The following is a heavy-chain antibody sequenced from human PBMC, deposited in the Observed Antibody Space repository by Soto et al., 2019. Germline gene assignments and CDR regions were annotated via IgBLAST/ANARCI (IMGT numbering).Heavy chain of an antibody. CDR1: GYTFTSYG. CDR3: VRESTIMITFGVPAFDI. D-gene: IGHD3-16*01. V-gene: IGHV1-18*01. Sequence: GASVKVSCKASGYTFTSYGISWVRQAPGQGLEWMGWISAYNGNTNYAQKLQGRVTMTTDTSTSTAYMELRSLRSDDTAVYYCVRESTIMITFGVPAFDIWGQGTMVTVSS. J-gene: IGHJ3*02. CDR2: ISAYNGNT.